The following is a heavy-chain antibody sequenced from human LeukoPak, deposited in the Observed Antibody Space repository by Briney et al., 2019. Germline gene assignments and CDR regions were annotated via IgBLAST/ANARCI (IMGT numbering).Heavy chain of an antibody. V-gene: IGHV4-39*07. D-gene: IGHD3-10*01. J-gene: IGHJ5*02. CDR1: GGSISSSSYY. CDR2: IYYSGST. CDR3: ARAGITMVRGVTRPGWFDP. Sequence: PSETLSLTCTVSGGSISSSSYYWGWIRQPPGKGLEWIGSIYYSGSTYYNPSLKSRVTISVDTSKNQFSLKLSSVTAADTAVYYCARAGITMVRGVTRPGWFDPWGQGTLVTVSS.